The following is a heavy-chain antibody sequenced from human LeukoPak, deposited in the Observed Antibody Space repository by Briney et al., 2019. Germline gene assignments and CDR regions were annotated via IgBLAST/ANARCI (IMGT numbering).Heavy chain of an antibody. CDR2: ISAYNGNT. D-gene: IGHD2-21*02. CDR1: GYTFTSYG. CDR3: ARASVVVTATVDY. Sequence: ASVKVSCKASGYTFTSYGISWVRQAPGQGLEGMGWISAYNGNTNYAQKLQGRVTMTTATTTSTAYMELRSLRSDATAVYSCARASVVVTATVDYWGQGTLVTVSS. V-gene: IGHV1-18*01. J-gene: IGHJ4*02.